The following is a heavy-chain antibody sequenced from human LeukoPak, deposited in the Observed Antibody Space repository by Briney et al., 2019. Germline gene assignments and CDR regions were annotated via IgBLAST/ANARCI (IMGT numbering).Heavy chain of an antibody. CDR1: GDSISSYY. V-gene: IGHV4-59*01. D-gene: IGHD2-2*01. CDR2: IYYSGST. CDR3: ATQYCSSTSCSYPFDP. J-gene: IGHJ5*02. Sequence: SETLSLTCTVSGDSISSYYWSWIRQPPGKGLEWIGYIYYSGSTNYNPSLKSRVTISVDTSKNQFSLKLSSVTDADTAVYYCATQYCSSTSCSYPFDPWGEGTLVTVSS.